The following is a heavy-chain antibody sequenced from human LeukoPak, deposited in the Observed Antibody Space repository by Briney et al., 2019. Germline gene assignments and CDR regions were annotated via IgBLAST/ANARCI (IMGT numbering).Heavy chain of an antibody. CDR3: ARGPITIFGVGTPIDY. CDR1: GGSISSYY. CDR2: IYYTGST. D-gene: IGHD3-3*01. J-gene: IGHJ4*02. Sequence: SETLSLTCTVSGGSISSYYWSWIRQPPGKGLEWIGYIYYTGSTSYNPSLKSRVTISMDTSKNQFSLKLSSVTAADSAVYYCARGPITIFGVGTPIDYWGQGTLVTVSS. V-gene: IGHV4-59*01.